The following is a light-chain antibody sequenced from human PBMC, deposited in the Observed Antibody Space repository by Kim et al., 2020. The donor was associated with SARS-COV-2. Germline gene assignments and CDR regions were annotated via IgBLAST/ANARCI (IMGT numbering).Light chain of an antibody. CDR2: RNN. J-gene: IGLJ2*01. CDR1: RCNSVIDC. CDR3: ASWDDSLV. Sequence: GPRVTISCCRSRCNSVIDCVNWYQQLPPTAPKPLIYRNNQWTSGVPDRFSGSKSGTSATLAISGLRSEDEADYYCASWDDSLVFGGGTKVTVL. V-gene: IGLV1-47*01.